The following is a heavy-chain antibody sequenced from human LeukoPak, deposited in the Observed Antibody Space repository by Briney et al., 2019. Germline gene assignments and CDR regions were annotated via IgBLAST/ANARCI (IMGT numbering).Heavy chain of an antibody. CDR1: GGSISSNSFY. J-gene: IGHJ4*02. CDR3: ARNVGYRSDY. D-gene: IGHD3-16*02. V-gene: IGHV4-39*01. Sequence: SETLSLTCTVSGGSISSNSFYWDWIRQPPGKGLEWIGTISYSGTTDYNPSLRSRVTISVDTSKNQFSLKLSSVTAADTAVYFCARNVGYRSDYWGQGTLVTVSS. CDR2: ISYSGTT.